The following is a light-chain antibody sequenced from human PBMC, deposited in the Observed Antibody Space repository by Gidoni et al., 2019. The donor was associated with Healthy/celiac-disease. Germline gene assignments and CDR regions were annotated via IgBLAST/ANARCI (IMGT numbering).Light chain of an antibody. CDR1: QSVSSSY. V-gene: IGKV3-20*01. J-gene: IGKJ2*01. CDR3: QQYGSSPYT. CDR2: GAS. Sequence: EIVLTLSPGTLSVSPGERASLSCRASQSVSSSYLAWYQQKPGQAPRLLIYGASRRATGIPDRFSVSGSGTDFTLTISRLEPEDFAVYYCQQYGSSPYTFGQGTKLEIK.